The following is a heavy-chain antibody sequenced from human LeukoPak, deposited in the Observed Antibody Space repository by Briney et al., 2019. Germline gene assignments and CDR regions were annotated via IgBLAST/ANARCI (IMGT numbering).Heavy chain of an antibody. CDR1: GGSISSGGYY. V-gene: IGHV4-30-2*01. J-gene: IGHJ4*02. D-gene: IGHD4-17*01. CDR2: IYHSGST. CDR3: ARVLYGLSFDS. Sequence: SQTLSLTCTVSGGSISSGGYYWSWIRQPPGKGLEWIGYIYHSGSTYYNPSLKSRVTISVDRSKNQFSLKLSSVTAADTAVYYCARVLYGLSFDSWGQGTLVTVSS.